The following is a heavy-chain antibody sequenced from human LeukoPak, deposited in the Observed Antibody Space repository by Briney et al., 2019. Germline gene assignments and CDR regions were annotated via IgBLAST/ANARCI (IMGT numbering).Heavy chain of an antibody. CDR1: GYTFTSYG. CDR2: ISAYNGNT. J-gene: IGHJ3*02. CDR3: ASLSVVPAAEGAFDI. D-gene: IGHD2-2*01. V-gene: IGHV1-18*01. Sequence: ASVKVSCKASGYTFTSYGISWVRQAPGQGLEWMGWISAYNGNTNYAQKLQGRVTMTTDTSTSTAYMELRSLRSDDTAVYYCASLSVVPAAEGAFDIWGQGTMVTVSS.